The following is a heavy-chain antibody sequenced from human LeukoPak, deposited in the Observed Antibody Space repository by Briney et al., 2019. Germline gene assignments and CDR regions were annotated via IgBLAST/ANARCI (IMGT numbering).Heavy chain of an antibody. CDR2: IIPIFGTA. D-gene: IGHD5-18*01. Sequence: SVKVSCKASGGTFSSYAISWVRQAPGQGLEWMGGIIPIFGTANYAQKFQGRVTMTEDTSTDTAYMELSSLRSEDTAVYYCARTPFRELVGYSYGSLGADAFDIWGQGTMVTVSS. CDR1: GGTFSSYA. V-gene: IGHV1-69*06. J-gene: IGHJ3*02. CDR3: ARTPFRELVGYSYGSLGADAFDI.